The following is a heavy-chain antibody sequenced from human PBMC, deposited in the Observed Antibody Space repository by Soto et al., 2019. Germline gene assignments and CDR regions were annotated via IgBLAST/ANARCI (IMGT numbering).Heavy chain of an antibody. CDR1: GGTVNSHT. CDR3: ARDERGYNYVSDYGLDV. CDR2: IIPTLDIV. D-gene: IGHD5-18*01. Sequence: QVQLVQSRAELKKPGSSVKVSCEASGGTVNSHTIIAWVRQAPGQGPEWMGRIIPTLDIVDYAQKFQDRVTITADRPTNTAFMELRSLVSEDTAVYYCARDERGYNYVSDYGLDVWGQGTTVTVS. V-gene: IGHV1-69*08. J-gene: IGHJ6*02.